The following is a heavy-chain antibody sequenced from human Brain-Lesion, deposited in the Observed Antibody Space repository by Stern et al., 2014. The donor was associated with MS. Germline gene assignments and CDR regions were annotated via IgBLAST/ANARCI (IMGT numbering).Heavy chain of an antibody. CDR3: ATLSPGAGGNYYRHFDY. Sequence: QVQLMQSGAAVKKPWASVKVSCKVSGYTLTELSMHWVRQAPRQGLEWMGGFDPEDGETIYAQKFQGRVTMTEDTSTDTAYMELSSLRSEDTAVYYCATLSPGAGGNYYRHFDYWGQGTLVTVSS. D-gene: IGHD1-26*01. J-gene: IGHJ4*02. CDR1: GYTLTELS. CDR2: FDPEDGET. V-gene: IGHV1-24*01.